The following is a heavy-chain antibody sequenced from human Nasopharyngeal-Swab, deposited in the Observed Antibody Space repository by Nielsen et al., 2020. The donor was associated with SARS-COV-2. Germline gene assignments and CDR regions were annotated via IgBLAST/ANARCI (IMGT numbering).Heavy chain of an antibody. CDR2: IYYSGST. J-gene: IGHJ6*02. D-gene: IGHD2-15*01. V-gene: IGHV4-39*07. CDR3: ARRILYDGMDV. Sequence: WIRQPPGKGLGWIGSIYYSGSTYYNPSLKSRVTISVDTSKNQFSLKLSSVTAADTAVYYCARRILYDGMDVWGQGTTVTVSS.